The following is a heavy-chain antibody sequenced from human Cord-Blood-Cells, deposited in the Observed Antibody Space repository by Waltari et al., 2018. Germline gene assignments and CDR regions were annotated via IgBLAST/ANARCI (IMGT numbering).Heavy chain of an antibody. CDR2: IIPIFGTA. CDR3: ARVYYYDSSGYYGAEYFQH. D-gene: IGHD3-22*01. J-gene: IGHJ1*01. V-gene: IGHV1-69*01. Sequence: QVQLVQSGAEVKKPGSSVKVSCKASGGTFSSYAISWVRQAPGHGLEWMGGIIPIFGTANYAQKFQGRVTITADESTSTAYMELSSLRSEDTAVYYCARVYYYDSSGYYGAEYFQHWGQGTLVTVSS. CDR1: GGTFSSYA.